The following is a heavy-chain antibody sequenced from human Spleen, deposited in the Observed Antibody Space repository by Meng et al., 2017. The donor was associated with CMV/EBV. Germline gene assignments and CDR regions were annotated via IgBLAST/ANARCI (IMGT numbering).Heavy chain of an antibody. CDR3: ARVVVVPTDAFDI. CDR2: INSDGSST. V-gene: IGHV3-74*01. D-gene: IGHD2-15*01. Sequence: GESLKISCAASGVTFSSYWMHWVRQAPGKGLVWVSRINSDGSSTSYADSVKGRFTISRDNAKNTLYLQMNSLRAEDTAVYYCARVVVVPTDAFDIWGQGTMVTVSS. CDR1: GVTFSSYW. J-gene: IGHJ3*02.